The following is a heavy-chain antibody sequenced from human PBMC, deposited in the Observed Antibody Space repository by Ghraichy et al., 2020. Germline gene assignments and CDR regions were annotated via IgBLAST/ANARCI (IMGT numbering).Heavy chain of an antibody. D-gene: IGHD2-15*01. CDR1: GLTLSSYA. CDR2: LSDIGYTT. CDR3: ARESGRWHYYFDS. J-gene: IGHJ4*02. Sequence: GGSLRLSCAASGLTLSSYAMSWVRQAPGKALEWVSSLSDIGYTTYYTDSVKGRFTVSRDNSKNTLYLQMNSLRAEDTAVYYCARESGRWHYYFDSWGQGTLVTVSS. V-gene: IGHV3-23*01.